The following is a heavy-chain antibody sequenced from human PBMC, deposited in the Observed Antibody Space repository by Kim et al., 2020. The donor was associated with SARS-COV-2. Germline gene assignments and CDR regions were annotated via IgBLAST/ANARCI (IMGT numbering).Heavy chain of an antibody. V-gene: IGHV3-23*01. CDR3: VGGYSYGYAVDY. Sequence: GGSLRLSCAASGFTFSSYAMSWVRQAPGKGLEWVSAISGSGGSTYYADSVKGRFTISRDNSKNTLYLQMNSLRAEDTAVYYCVGGYSYGYAVDYWGQGTLVTVSS. CDR1: GFTFSSYA. CDR2: ISGSGGST. J-gene: IGHJ4*02. D-gene: IGHD5-18*01.